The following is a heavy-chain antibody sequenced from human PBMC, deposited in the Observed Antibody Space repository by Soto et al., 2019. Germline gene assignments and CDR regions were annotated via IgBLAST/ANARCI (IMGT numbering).Heavy chain of an antibody. Sequence: QVQLVQSGAEVKKPGASVKVSCKASGYTFTSYDINWVRQATGQGLEWMGWMNPNSGNTGYAQKFQGRVTXTXNTXISTAYMELSSLRSEDTAVYYCAVLSSIAARRSDYWGQGTLVTVSS. CDR3: AVLSSIAARRSDY. CDR1: GYTFTSYD. J-gene: IGHJ4*02. CDR2: MNPNSGNT. D-gene: IGHD6-6*01. V-gene: IGHV1-8*01.